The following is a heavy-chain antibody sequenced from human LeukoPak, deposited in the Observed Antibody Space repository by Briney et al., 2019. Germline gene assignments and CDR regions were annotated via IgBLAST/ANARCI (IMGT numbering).Heavy chain of an antibody. CDR3: ARQYITSRDWYFDL. V-gene: IGHV3-23*01. Sequence: PGGSLRLSCAASGFTFSSYAMSWVRQAPGKGLEWVSAISGSGGSTYYADSVKGRFTISRDNSKNTLYLQMNSLRAEDTAMYYCARQYITSRDWYFDLWGRGNLVTVSS. D-gene: IGHD1-14*01. CDR1: GFTFSSYA. J-gene: IGHJ2*01. CDR2: ISGSGGST.